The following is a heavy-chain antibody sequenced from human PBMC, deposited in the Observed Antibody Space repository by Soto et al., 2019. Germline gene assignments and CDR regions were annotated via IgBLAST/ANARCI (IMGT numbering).Heavy chain of an antibody. D-gene: IGHD5-12*01. CDR2: IYYSGST. CDR3: AWSGYDQRDAFDI. Sequence: SETLSLTCTVSGGSISSSSYYWGWIRQPPGKGLEWIGSIYYSGSTYYNPSLKSRVTISVDTSKNQFSLKLSSVTAADTAVYYCAWSGYDQRDAFDIWGQGTMVTVSS. V-gene: IGHV4-39*01. J-gene: IGHJ3*02. CDR1: GGSISSSSYY.